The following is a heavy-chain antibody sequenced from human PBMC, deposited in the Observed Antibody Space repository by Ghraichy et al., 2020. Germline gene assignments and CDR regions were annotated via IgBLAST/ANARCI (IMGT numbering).Heavy chain of an antibody. D-gene: IGHD6-13*01. CDR3: ARRGAPGYYSSSWYLPPRNQFDY. J-gene: IGHJ4*02. CDR2: INHSGST. Sequence: SETLSLTCAVYGGSFSGYYWSWIRQPPGKGLEWIGEINHSGSTNYNPSLKSRVTISVDTSKNQFSLKLSSVTAADTAVYYCARRGAPGYYSSSWYLPPRNQFDYWGQGTLVTVSS. CDR1: GGSFSGYY. V-gene: IGHV4-34*01.